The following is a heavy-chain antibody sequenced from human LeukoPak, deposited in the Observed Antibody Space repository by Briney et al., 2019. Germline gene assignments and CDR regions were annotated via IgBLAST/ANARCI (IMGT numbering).Heavy chain of an antibody. V-gene: IGHV2-5*02. D-gene: IGHD3-22*01. CDR1: GFSLSTSELA. CDR2: FSWDADQ. J-gene: IGHJ4*02. CDR3: AHMYYYDSSGYYPFDY. Sequence: YGPTLVKPTQTLMLTCPLSGFSLSTSELAVGWIHQPPGKALWWLALFSWDADQRYSTSLKSRLTITKDTSKNQVVLTMTNIDPVDTATYYCAHMYYYDSSGYYPFDYWGQGTLVTVSS.